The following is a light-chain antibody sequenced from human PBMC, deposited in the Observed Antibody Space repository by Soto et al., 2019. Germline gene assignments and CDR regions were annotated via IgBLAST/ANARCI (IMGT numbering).Light chain of an antibody. Sequence: QSVLTQPASVYGSPGQSITISCTGTSSDVGGYNYVSWYQQHPGKAPKLMIYDVSNRPSGVSNRFSGSKSGNTASLTISGLQAEHEADYYCSSYTSSSTLVFGTGTKVTV. CDR3: SSYTSSSTLV. J-gene: IGLJ1*01. CDR2: DVS. CDR1: SSDVGGYNY. V-gene: IGLV2-14*01.